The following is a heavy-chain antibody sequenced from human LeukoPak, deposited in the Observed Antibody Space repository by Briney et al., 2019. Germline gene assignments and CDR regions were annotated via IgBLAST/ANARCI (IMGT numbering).Heavy chain of an antibody. D-gene: IGHD6-13*01. CDR2: MNPNSGNT. J-gene: IGHJ5*02. V-gene: IGHV1-8*01. CDR3: ARGGRGIKQQLEGNWFDP. CDR1: GYTFTSYD. Sequence: ASVKVSCKASGYTFTSYDINWVRQATGQGLEWMGWMNPNSGNTGYAQKFQGRVTMTRNTSISTAYMELSSLRSEDTAVYYCARGGRGIKQQLEGNWFDPWGQGTLVTVSS.